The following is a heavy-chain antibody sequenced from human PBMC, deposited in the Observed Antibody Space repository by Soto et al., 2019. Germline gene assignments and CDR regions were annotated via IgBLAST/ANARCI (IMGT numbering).Heavy chain of an antibody. CDR1: GFTFSSYA. V-gene: IGHV3-23*01. CDR3: AKDQWATVTPYYYYYGMDV. CDR2: ISGSGGST. D-gene: IGHD4-4*01. J-gene: IGHJ6*02. Sequence: GGSLRLSCAASGFTFSSYAMSWVRQAPGKGLEWVSAISGSGGSTYYADSVKGRFTISRDNSKNTLYLQMNSLRAEVTAVYYCAKDQWATVTPYYYYYGMDVWGQGTTVTVSS.